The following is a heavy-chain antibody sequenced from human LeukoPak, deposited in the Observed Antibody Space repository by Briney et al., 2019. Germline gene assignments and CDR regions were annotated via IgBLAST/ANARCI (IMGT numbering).Heavy chain of an antibody. Sequence: SETLSLTCTVSGGSISSGDDYWSWIRQPPGKGLEWIGYISYTGNTYYNPSLKSRVTISVDTSKNQFSLKLSSVTAADTAVYYCARDKSLDYWGQGTLVTVSS. CDR1: GGSISSGDDY. CDR3: ARDKSLDY. CDR2: ISYTGNT. J-gene: IGHJ4*02. V-gene: IGHV4-30-4*08.